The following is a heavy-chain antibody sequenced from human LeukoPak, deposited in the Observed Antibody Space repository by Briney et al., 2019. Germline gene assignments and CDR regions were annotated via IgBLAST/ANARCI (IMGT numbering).Heavy chain of an antibody. J-gene: IGHJ5*02. CDR1: GGSIGGYY. D-gene: IGHD6-13*01. CDR3: ARDYGGSSWYIRWFDP. CDR2: IYYSGNT. Sequence: PSETLSLTCTVSGGSIGGYYWSWIRQPPGKGPEWIGFIYYSGNTNYNPSLKSRVTISVDTSRNKFSLNLYSVAATDTAVYYCARDYGGSSWYIRWFDPWGQGTLVTVSS. V-gene: IGHV4-59*01.